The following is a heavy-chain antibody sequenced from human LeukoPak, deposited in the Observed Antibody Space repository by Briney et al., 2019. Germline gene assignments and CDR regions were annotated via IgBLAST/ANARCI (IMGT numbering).Heavy chain of an antibody. CDR3: ARELVGRHAYYYYYYGMDV. CDR1: GYTFTSYY. Sequence: ASVKVSCKASGYTFTSYYMHWVRQAPGQGLEWMGIINPSGGSTSYAQKFQGRVTMTRDTSTSTVYMELSSLRSEDTAVYYCARELVGRHAYYYYYYGMDVWGQGTTVTVSS. V-gene: IGHV1-46*01. CDR2: INPSGGST. J-gene: IGHJ6*02. D-gene: IGHD6-13*01.